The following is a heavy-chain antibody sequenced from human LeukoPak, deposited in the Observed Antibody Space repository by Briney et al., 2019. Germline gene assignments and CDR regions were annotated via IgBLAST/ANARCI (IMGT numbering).Heavy chain of an antibody. CDR1: GFTFSSYG. D-gene: IGHD6-19*01. Sequence: GGSLRLSCAASGFTFSSYGMHWVRQAPGKGLEWVAVISYDGSNKYYADPVKGRFTISRDNSKSTLYLQMNSLRAEDTAVYYCAKDMVWAAVAGTVDYWGQGTLVTVSS. V-gene: IGHV3-30*18. CDR3: AKDMVWAAVAGTVDY. CDR2: ISYDGSNK. J-gene: IGHJ4*02.